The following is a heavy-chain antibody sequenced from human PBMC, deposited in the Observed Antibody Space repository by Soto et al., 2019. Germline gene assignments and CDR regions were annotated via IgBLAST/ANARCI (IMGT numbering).Heavy chain of an antibody. D-gene: IGHD6-25*01. CDR3: AGSVSSGYGMDV. Sequence: PGESLKSSCRGSGGSFTSYWISWVRQMPGKGLEWMGRIDPSDSYTNYSPSFQGHVTISADKSISTAYLQWSSLKASDTAMYYCAGSVSSGYGMDVWGQGTTVTVSS. V-gene: IGHV5-10-1*01. J-gene: IGHJ6*02. CDR1: GGSFTSYW. CDR2: IDPSDSYT.